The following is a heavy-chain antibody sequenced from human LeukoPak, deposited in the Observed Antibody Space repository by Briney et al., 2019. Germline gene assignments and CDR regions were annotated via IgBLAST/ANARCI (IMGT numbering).Heavy chain of an antibody. V-gene: IGHV3-9*01. CDR3: AKGNSTEYGNWYFDP. D-gene: IGHD2/OR15-2a*01. Sequence: PGGSLRLSCAASGFTFDDYAMHWVRQAPGKGLEWVSGISWNSGSIGYADSVKGRFTISRDNAKNSLYLQMNSLRAEDTAVYYCAKGNSTEYGNWYFDPWGRGTLVTVSS. J-gene: IGHJ2*01. CDR1: GFTFDDYA. CDR2: ISWNSGSI.